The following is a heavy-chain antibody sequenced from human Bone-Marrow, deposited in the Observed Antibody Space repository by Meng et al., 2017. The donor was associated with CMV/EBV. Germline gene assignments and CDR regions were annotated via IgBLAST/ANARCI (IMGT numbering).Heavy chain of an antibody. Sequence: GQLVRAGAKVKKPGASVKVSCKASGYTFTGYYMHWGRQAPGKGLEWMGWINPNSGGTNYAQKFQGRVTMTRDTSISTAYMKLSRLRSDDTAVYYCARAHCSSTSCLINYWGQGTLVTVSS. CDR3: ARAHCSSTSCLINY. CDR2: INPNSGGT. J-gene: IGHJ4*02. V-gene: IGHV1-2*02. D-gene: IGHD2-2*01. CDR1: GYTFTGYY.